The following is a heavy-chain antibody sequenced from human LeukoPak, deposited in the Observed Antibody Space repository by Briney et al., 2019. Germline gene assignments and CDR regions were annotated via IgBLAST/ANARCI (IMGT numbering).Heavy chain of an antibody. V-gene: IGHV3-23*01. J-gene: IGHJ4*02. CDR1: GITLRNYG. CDR3: AKRGVVIRVILVGFHKEAYYFDS. D-gene: IGHD3-22*01. CDR2: ISDSGGRT. Sequence: GGSLRLSCAVSGITLRNYGMSWVRQAPGKGLEWVAGISDSGGRTNYADSVKGRFTISRDNPKHTLYLQMNSLRAEDTAVYFCAKRGVVIRVILVGFHKEAYYFDSWGQGALVTVSS.